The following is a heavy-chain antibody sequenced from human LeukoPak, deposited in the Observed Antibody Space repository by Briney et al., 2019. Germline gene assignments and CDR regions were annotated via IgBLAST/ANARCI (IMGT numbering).Heavy chain of an antibody. CDR2: IYYSGST. D-gene: IGHD4-17*01. J-gene: IGHJ4*02. CDR1: GHSISSSYY. Sequence: SETLSLTCSVSGHSISSSYYWSWIRQPPGKGLEWIGYIYYSGSTNYNPSLKSRVTISVDTSKNQFSLKLSSVTAADTAVYYCATNPYGDYVGYWGQGTLVTVSS. V-gene: IGHV4-61*01. CDR3: ATNPYGDYVGY.